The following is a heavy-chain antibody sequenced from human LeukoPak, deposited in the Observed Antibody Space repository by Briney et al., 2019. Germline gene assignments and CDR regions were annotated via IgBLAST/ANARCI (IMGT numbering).Heavy chain of an antibody. CDR2: ISRSSSYI. J-gene: IGHJ4*02. CDR1: GFTFSSSR. CDR3: ARDYYDSSGYYHGDY. Sequence: GGSLRLSCAASGFTFSSSRMHWVRQAPGKGLEWVSSISRSSSYIFYADSVKGRFPISRDNAKNSLYLQMKGLRAEDTAVYYCARDYYDSSGYYHGDYWGQGTLVTVSS. V-gene: IGHV3-21*01. D-gene: IGHD3-22*01.